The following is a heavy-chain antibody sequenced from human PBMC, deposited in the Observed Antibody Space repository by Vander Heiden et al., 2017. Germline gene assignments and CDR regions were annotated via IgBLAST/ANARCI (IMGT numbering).Heavy chain of an antibody. CDR2: IYYTGST. CDR3: ASPRGDAYSDNAFDI. CDR1: GGPLSSGSFY. J-gene: IGHJ3*02. V-gene: IGHV4-61*01. Sequence: QVQLQESGPGLVKPSETLSPTCSVSGGPLSSGSFYWTWLRQPPGKGLEWIGFIYYTGSTTYNPSLKSRVTISLDTSKNQFSLRLSSVTAADTAVYYCASPRGDAYSDNAFDIWGQGTLVTVSS. D-gene: IGHD2-15*01.